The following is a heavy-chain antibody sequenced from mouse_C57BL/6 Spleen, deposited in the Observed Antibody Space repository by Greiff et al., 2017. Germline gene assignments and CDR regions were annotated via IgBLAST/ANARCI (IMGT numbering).Heavy chain of an antibody. D-gene: IGHD1-1*02. CDR2: INPGSGGT. J-gene: IGHJ3*01. CDR3: ASGLWSFAY. Sequence: QVQLKQSGAELVRPGTSVKVSCKASGYAFTNYLIEWVKQRPGQGLEWIGVINPGSGGTNYNEKFKGKATLTADKSSSTAYMQLSSLTSEDSAVYFCASGLWSFAYWGQGTLVTVSA. CDR1: GYAFTNYL. V-gene: IGHV1-54*01.